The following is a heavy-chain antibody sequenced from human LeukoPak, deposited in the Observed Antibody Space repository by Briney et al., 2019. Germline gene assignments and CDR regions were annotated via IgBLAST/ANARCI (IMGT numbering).Heavy chain of an antibody. CDR1: AGSISSGSYY. CDR3: ASTKPGYSSGWPRNYYYYYMDV. V-gene: IGHV4-61*02. J-gene: IGHJ6*03. Sequence: SQTLSLTCTVDAGSISSGSYYWSWIRQPAGKGLEWIGRIYTSGSTNYNPSLKSRVTISVDTSKNQFSLKLSSVTAADTAVYYCASTKPGYSSGWPRNYYYYYMDVWGKGTTVTVSS. CDR2: IYTSGST. D-gene: IGHD6-19*01.